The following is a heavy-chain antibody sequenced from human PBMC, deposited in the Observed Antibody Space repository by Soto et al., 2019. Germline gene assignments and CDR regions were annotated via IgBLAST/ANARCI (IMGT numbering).Heavy chain of an antibody. J-gene: IGHJ4*02. Sequence: SETRSLTCTVSGGSISSYYWSWIRQHPGKGLEWIGYIYYSGSTNYSPSLKSRVTISVDTSKNQFSLKLSSVTAADTAVYYCARVGRAYCGGDNWGDGIESWGKENMVNISS. CDR1: GGSISSYY. CDR2: IYYSGST. D-gene: IGHD2-21*02. CDR3: ARVGRAYCGGDNWGDGIES. V-gene: IGHV4-59*01.